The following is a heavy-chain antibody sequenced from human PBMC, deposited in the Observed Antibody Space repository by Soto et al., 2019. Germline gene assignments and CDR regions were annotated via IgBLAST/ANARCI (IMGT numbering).Heavy chain of an antibody. J-gene: IGHJ4*02. D-gene: IGHD6-6*01. V-gene: IGHV3-33*08. CDR3: AREDTDSSSWDY. CDR1: GFTFSSYG. Sequence: RLSCAASGFTFSSYGMHWVRQAPGKGLEWVAVIWYDGSNKYYADSVKGRSTISRDNSKNTLYLQMNSLRAEDTAVYYCAREDTDSSSWDYWGQGTLVPASS. CDR2: IWYDGSNK.